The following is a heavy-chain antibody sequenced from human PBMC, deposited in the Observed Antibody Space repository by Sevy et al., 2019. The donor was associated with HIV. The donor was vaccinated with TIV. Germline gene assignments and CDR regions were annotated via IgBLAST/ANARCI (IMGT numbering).Heavy chain of an antibody. CDR1: GFTFKTHW. J-gene: IGHJ3*02. D-gene: IGHD3-22*01. V-gene: IGHV3-23*01. CDR3: AGGRFDSSGSFDAFDM. CDR2: IFGSGGTT. Sequence: GGSLRLSCIVSGFTFKTHWMSWVRQAPGKGLDWVSTIFGSGGTTYYADSVKGRFTISRDNSKNTLYLQMNSLRTEDTALYYCAGGRFDSSGSFDAFDMWGQGTMVTVSS.